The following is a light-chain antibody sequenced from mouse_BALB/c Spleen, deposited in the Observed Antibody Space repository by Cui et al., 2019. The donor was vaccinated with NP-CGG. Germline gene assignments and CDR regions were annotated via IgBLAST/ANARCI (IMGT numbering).Light chain of an antibody. CDR3: ALWYSNHWV. J-gene: IGLJ1*01. CDR1: TGAVTTYNY. Sequence: HAVVTHESALTTSPGETVTLTCRSSTGAVTTYNYANWVQEKPDHLFTGLIGGTNNRAPGVPARFSGSLIGDKAALTITGAQTEDEAIYFCALWYSNHWVFGGGTKLTVL. V-gene: IGLV1*01. CDR2: GTN.